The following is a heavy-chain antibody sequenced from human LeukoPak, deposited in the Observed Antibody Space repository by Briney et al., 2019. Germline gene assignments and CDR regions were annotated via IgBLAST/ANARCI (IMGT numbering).Heavy chain of an antibody. CDR3: AARSSSYTIFAF. D-gene: IGHD3-16*02. V-gene: IGHV3-23*01. CDR2: VSGGGGTT. J-gene: IGHJ4*02. Sequence: PGGSLRLSCAASGFTFSSYDMTCVRQAPGKGLECVSAVSGGGGTTYYADSVTGRFTLSRDNSKNTLYLPMNSLRGEDTAVYYCAARSSSYTIFAFWGQGTLVTVSS. CDR1: GFTFSSYD.